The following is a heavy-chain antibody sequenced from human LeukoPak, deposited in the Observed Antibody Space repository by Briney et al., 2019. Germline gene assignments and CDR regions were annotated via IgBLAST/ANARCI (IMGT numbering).Heavy chain of an antibody. D-gene: IGHD2-8*01. CDR1: GYSISSCYY. J-gene: IGHJ3*02. Sequence: SETLSLTCAVSGYSISSCYYWGWIRQPPGKGLEWIGSIYHSGSTYYNPSLKSRVTISVDTSKNQFSLKLSSVTAADTAVYYCASGYCTNGVCYEDAFDIWGQGTMVTVSS. V-gene: IGHV4-38-2*01. CDR2: IYHSGST. CDR3: ASGYCTNGVCYEDAFDI.